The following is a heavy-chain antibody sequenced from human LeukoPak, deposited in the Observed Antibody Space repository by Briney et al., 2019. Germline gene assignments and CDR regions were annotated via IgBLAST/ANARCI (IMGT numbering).Heavy chain of an antibody. J-gene: IGHJ4*02. V-gene: IGHV3-43*02. D-gene: IGHD3-16*01. Sequence: GGSLRLSCAASGFTFDDYAMHWVRQAPGKGLEWVSLISGDGGSTYYAGSVKGRFTISRDNSKNSLYLQMNSLRTEDTALYYCAKGGGRGYYFDYWGQGTLVTVSS. CDR1: GFTFDDYA. CDR3: AKGGGRGYYFDY. CDR2: ISGDGGST.